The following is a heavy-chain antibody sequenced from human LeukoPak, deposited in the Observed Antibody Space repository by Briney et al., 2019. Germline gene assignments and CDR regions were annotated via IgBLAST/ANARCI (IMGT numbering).Heavy chain of an antibody. CDR3: ATAKYSSGWYGAFDI. V-gene: IGHV1-24*01. J-gene: IGHJ3*02. CDR1: GYTLTELS. CDR2: FDPEDGET. Sequence: GASVKVSCKVSGYTLTELSMHWVRQAPGKGLEWMGGFDPEDGETIYAQEMQGRVTMTEDTSTDTAYMELSSLRSEDTAVYYCATAKYSSGWYGAFDIWGQGTMVTVSP. D-gene: IGHD6-19*01.